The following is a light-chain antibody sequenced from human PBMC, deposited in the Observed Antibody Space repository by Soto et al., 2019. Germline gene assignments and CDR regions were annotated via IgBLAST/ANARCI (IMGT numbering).Light chain of an antibody. J-gene: IGKJ1*01. CDR2: GAS. Sequence: ESVLRQSPVTLSFSRGERATLSCMASQSVSSNYLAWYQQKPGHAPRLLIYGASTRATGIPDRFSGSGSGTDFTLTISRLEPEDSAVYYCQQYGSSPTWTFGQGTKV. CDR3: QQYGSSPTWT. CDR1: QSVSSNY. V-gene: IGKV3-20*01.